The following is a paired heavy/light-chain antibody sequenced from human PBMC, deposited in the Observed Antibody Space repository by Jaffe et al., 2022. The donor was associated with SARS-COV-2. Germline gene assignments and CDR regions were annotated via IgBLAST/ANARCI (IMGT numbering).Light chain of an antibody. CDR1: QDISNY. V-gene: IGKV1-33*01. CDR3: QQYDNLPPA. J-gene: IGKJ2*01. Sequence: DIQMTQSPSSLSASVGDRVTITCQASQDISNYLNWYQQKPGKAPKLLIYDASNLETGVPSRFSGSGSGTDFTFTISSLQPEDIATYYCQQYDNLPPAFGQGTKLEIK. CDR2: DAS.
Heavy chain of an antibody. Sequence: QVQLVESGGGLVKPGGSLRLSCAASGFTFSDYYMSWIRQAPGKGLEWVSYISSSGSTIYYADSVKGRFTISRDNAKNSLYLQMNSLRAEDTAVYYCASYSSAWGQGTTVTVSS. V-gene: IGHV3-11*01. J-gene: IGHJ6*02. D-gene: IGHD2-15*01. CDR3: ASYSSA. CDR2: ISSSGSTI. CDR1: GFTFSDYY.